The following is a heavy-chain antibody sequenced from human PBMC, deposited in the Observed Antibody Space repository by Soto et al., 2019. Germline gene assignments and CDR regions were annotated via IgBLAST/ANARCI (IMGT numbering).Heavy chain of an antibody. D-gene: IGHD1-26*01. CDR2: LTGSGGAT. CDR3: AKEGSVTGALDY. J-gene: IGHJ4*02. V-gene: IGHV3-23*01. Sequence: GGSLRLSCAASGFTFSNYAMSSVRQAPGKGLEWVSGLTGSGGATYYADSVKGRLTISRDNSNNTLYLQMNGLRAEDTAVYYCAKEGSVTGALDYWGQGILATVYS. CDR1: GFTFSNYA.